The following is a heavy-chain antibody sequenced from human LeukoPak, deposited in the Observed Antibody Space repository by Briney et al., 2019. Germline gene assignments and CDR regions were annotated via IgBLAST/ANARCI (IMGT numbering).Heavy chain of an antibody. Sequence: SETLSLTCTVSGASISRSSFYWGWIRQPPGKGLERIGTIFYSGSTYYNPSLKSRVTISVDTSKNQFSLKLSSVTAADTAVYYCARQSNQWPAIWGQGTLVSVSS. CDR3: ARQSNQWPAI. V-gene: IGHV4-39*01. CDR1: GASISRSSFY. J-gene: IGHJ4*02. CDR2: IFYSGST. D-gene: IGHD6-19*01.